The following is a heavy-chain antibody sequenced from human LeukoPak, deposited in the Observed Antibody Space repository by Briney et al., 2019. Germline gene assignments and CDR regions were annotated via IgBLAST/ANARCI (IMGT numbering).Heavy chain of an antibody. J-gene: IGHJ4*02. Sequence: GGSLRLYCAASGFTFSGSAMHWVRQASGKGLEWVGRSRSKANSYATAYAASVKGRFTISRDDSKNTAYLQMNSLKTEDTAVYYCTRLGYYYGSGSPNQYWGQGTLVTVSS. D-gene: IGHD3-10*01. V-gene: IGHV3-73*01. CDR2: SRSKANSYAT. CDR3: TRLGYYYGSGSPNQY. CDR1: GFTFSGSA.